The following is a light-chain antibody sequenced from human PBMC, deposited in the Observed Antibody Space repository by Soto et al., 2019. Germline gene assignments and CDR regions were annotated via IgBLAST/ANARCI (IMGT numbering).Light chain of an antibody. CDR2: KAS. Sequence: DIQMTQFPPTLSASIGDRVTITCRASQTISSSLAWSQQKPGKAPKLLIYKASTVETGVPSRFSGSGSGTEFTLTISSLQPDDFATYYCQQYDSYSPYTFGQGTRLEIK. CDR3: QQYDSYSPYT. CDR1: QTISSS. J-gene: IGKJ2*01. V-gene: IGKV1-5*03.